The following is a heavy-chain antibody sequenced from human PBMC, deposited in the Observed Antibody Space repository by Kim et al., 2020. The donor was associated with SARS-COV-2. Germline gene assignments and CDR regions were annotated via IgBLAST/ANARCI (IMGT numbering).Heavy chain of an antibody. D-gene: IGHD2-2*01. J-gene: IGHJ6*02. Sequence: GRFTISRDNAKNSLYLQMNSLRAEDKAVYYCARDKYLASIGEYYYYGMDVWGQGTTVTVSS. CDR3: ARDKYLASIGEYYYYGMDV. V-gene: IGHV3-11*01.